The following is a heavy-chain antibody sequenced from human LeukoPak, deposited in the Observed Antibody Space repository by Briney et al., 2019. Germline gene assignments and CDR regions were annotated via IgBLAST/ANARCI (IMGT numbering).Heavy chain of an antibody. D-gene: IGHD2-21*02. V-gene: IGHV3-21*01. CDR2: IISSSSYI. J-gene: IGHJ4*02. CDR1: GFTFSSSS. Sequence: PGGSLRLSCAASGFTFSSSSMNWVRQAPGKGLEWVSSIISSSSYIYYADSVKGRFTISRDNAKNSLYLQMNSLSAEDTAVYYCARALREVAGDYYFDYWGQGTLVTVSS. CDR3: ARALREVAGDYYFDY.